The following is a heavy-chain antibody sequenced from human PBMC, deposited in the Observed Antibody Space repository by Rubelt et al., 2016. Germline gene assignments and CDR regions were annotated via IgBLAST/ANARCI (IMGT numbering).Heavy chain of an antibody. CDR3: AGELPAAGAGWFDP. Sequence: QVQLQQWGAGLLKPSETLSLTCAVYRGSSSGYYWSWIRQPPGKGLEWIGSIYYSGGTNYNPSLKSRVTMPVATSKNQFSLKLSSVTAADTAGYYCAGELPAAGAGWFDPWGQGTLVTVSS. J-gene: IGHJ5*02. D-gene: IGHD2-2*01. CDR1: RGSSSGYY. CDR2: IYYSGGT. V-gene: IGHV4-59*10.